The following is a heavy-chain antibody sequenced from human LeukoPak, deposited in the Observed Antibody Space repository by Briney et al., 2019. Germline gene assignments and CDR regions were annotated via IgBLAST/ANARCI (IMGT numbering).Heavy chain of an antibody. CDR1: GFTVSSNY. D-gene: IGHD6-13*01. V-gene: IGHV3-66*01. Sequence: GGSLRLSCAASGFTVSSNYMSWVRQAPGKGLEWVSVIYSGGSTYYADSVKGRFTISRDNSKNTLYLQMNSLRAEDTAVYYCAGTRRYSSSWYWDYYYYGMDVWGQGTTVTVSS. CDR3: AGTRRYSSSWYWDYYYYGMDV. J-gene: IGHJ6*02. CDR2: IYSGGST.